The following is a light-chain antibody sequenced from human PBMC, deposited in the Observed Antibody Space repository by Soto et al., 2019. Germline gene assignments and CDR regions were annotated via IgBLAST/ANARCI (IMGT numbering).Light chain of an antibody. V-gene: IGKV3-20*01. J-gene: IGKJ1*01. CDR2: GTS. Sequence: IVLTQSPGTLSLSPGERATLSCRASQNVGSRYLAWYQQKPGQAPRLLIYGTSNRATGIPDRFSGSGSGTDFTLTISRLGPEDFAVYFCQQYGDSPWTFGQGTKVDIK. CDR1: QNVGSRY. CDR3: QQYGDSPWT.